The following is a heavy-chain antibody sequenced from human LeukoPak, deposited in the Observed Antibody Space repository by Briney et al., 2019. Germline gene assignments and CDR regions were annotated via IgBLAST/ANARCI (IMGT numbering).Heavy chain of an antibody. CDR3: AADSGYSYGLFDY. CDR1: GGTLSSYA. D-gene: IGHD5-18*01. CDR2: IIPIFGTA. J-gene: IGHJ4*02. V-gene: IGHV1-69*06. Sequence: SVKLSCKASGGTLSSYAISWVRQAPGQGLEWMGGIIPIFGTANYAQKFQGRVTITADKSTSTAYMELSSLRSEDTAVYYCAADSGYSYGLFDYWGQGTLVTVSS.